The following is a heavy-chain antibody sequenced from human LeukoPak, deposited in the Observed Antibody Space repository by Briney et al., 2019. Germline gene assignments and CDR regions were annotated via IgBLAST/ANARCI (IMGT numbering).Heavy chain of an antibody. V-gene: IGHV5-51*01. Sequence: GESLKISCKGSGYSFSNFWIAWVRQMPGKGLEWMGIIYPGDSDTRYSPSFQGQVTISADKSISTAYLQWDSLKASDTAMYYCARQGYGSTWDRSIGYWGQGTLDTVSS. CDR1: GYSFSNFW. J-gene: IGHJ4*02. CDR3: ARQGYGSTWDRSIGY. CDR2: IYPGDSDT. D-gene: IGHD6-19*01.